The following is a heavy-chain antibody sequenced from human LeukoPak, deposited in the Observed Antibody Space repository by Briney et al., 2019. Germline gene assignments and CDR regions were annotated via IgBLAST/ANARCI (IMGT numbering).Heavy chain of an antibody. CDR3: ARDPSCGGDCYPERYFDL. CDR1: GFTFNSYA. Sequence: GGSLRLSCAASGFTFNSYAMSWVRQAPGKGLEWVSATSAGTYYADSVKGRFTISRDNSKNTLYLEMNSLRAEDTAIYYCARDPSCGGDCYPERYFDLWGRGTLVTVSS. CDR2: TSAGT. J-gene: IGHJ2*01. V-gene: IGHV3-23*01. D-gene: IGHD2-21*02.